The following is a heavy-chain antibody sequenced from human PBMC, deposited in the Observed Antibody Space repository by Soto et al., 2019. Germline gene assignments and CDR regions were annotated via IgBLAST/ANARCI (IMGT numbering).Heavy chain of an antibody. CDR3: ARSYYDSSGYLGAHAFDI. CDR1: GYTFTSYG. D-gene: IGHD3-22*01. Sequence: ASVNVSCKASGYTFTSYGISWVRQAPGQGLEWMGWISAYNGNTNYAQKLQGRVTMTTDTSTSTAYMELRSLRSDDTAVYYCARSYYDSSGYLGAHAFDIWGQGTMVTVSS. J-gene: IGHJ3*02. CDR2: ISAYNGNT. V-gene: IGHV1-18*04.